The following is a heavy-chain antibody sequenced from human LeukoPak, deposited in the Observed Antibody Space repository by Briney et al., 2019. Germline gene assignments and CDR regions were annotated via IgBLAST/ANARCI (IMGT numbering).Heavy chain of an antibody. CDR3: VRVPY. J-gene: IGHJ4*02. CDR2: TSGDGSTT. V-gene: IGHV3-74*01. CDR1: GFTFNTYY. Sequence: RGSLRLSCEASGFTFNTYYMHWVRQAPGKGLVWVSRTSGDGSTTIYADSVKGRFTISRDNAKNSLYLQMNSLRADDTAVYYCVRVPYWGQGTLVTVSS.